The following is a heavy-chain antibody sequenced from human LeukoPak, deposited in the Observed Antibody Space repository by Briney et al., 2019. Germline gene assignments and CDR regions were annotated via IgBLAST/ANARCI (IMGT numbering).Heavy chain of an antibody. Sequence: ASVKVSCKASGYTFTSYGISWVRQAPGQGLEWMGWISAYNGNTNYAQKLQGRVTMTTDTSTSTAYMELRSLRSDDTAVYYCARGFPLVGLDYGGNVGVFDYWGQGTLVTVSS. D-gene: IGHD4-17*01. CDR1: GYTFTSYG. V-gene: IGHV1-18*01. CDR3: ARGFPLVGLDYGGNVGVFDY. CDR2: ISAYNGNT. J-gene: IGHJ4*02.